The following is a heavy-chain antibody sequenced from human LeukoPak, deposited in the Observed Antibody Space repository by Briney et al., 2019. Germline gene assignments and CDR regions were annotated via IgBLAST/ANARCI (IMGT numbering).Heavy chain of an antibody. V-gene: IGHV3-33*03. CDR2: IWYDGSNK. Sequence: QPGGSLRLSCAASGFTFSNYGMHWVRQAPGKGLEWVAVIWYDGSNKFYADSVKGRFTISRDNAKNSLYLQMNSLRAEDTAVYYCARGTIAAAGYYYFDYWGQGTQVTVSS. CDR1: GFTFSNYG. D-gene: IGHD6-13*01. CDR3: ARGTIAAAGYYYFDY. J-gene: IGHJ4*02.